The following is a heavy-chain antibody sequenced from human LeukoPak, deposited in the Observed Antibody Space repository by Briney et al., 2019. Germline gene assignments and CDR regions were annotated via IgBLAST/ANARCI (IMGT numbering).Heavy chain of an antibody. CDR3: ARAGYCSGGSCYPSIYNWFDP. J-gene: IGHJ5*02. V-gene: IGHV1-8*01. D-gene: IGHD2-15*01. Sequence: GASVRVSCKASGYTFTSYDFNWVRQAPGQGLEWMGWMNPNSGNTGYAQKFQGRVTMTRNTSISTAYMELSSLRSEDTAVYYCARAGYCSGGSCYPSIYNWFDPWGQGTLVTVSS. CDR2: MNPNSGNT. CDR1: GYTFTSYD.